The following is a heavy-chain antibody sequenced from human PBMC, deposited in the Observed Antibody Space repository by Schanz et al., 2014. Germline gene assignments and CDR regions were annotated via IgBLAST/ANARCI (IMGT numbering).Heavy chain of an antibody. CDR1: GYTFTDYH. Sequence: QVQLVQSGAEVKKPGASVKVSCKSSGYTFTDYHIHWVRQAPGQGLEYMGRINPNSGGTNFAQKFQGRVTMTRDTSISKVYMEVSRLKSDDTAVYYCARDRRRYCSTASCLHDNWFDPWGQGTLVTVSS. J-gene: IGHJ5*02. CDR3: ARDRRRYCSTASCLHDNWFDP. V-gene: IGHV1-2*06. D-gene: IGHD2-2*01. CDR2: INPNSGGT.